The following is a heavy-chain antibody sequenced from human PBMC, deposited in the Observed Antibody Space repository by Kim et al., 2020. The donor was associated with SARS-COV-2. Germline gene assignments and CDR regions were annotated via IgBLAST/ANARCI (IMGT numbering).Heavy chain of an antibody. J-gene: IGHJ4*02. CDR1: GGSISSGGYY. CDR2: IYYSGST. Sequence: SETLSLTCTVSGGSISSGGYYWSWIRQHPGKGLEWIGYIYYSGSTYYNPSLKSRVTISVDTSKNQFSLKLSSVTAADTAVYYCARAKFGYCSGGSCYPYYFDYWGQGTLVTVSS. V-gene: IGHV4-31*03. CDR3: ARAKFGYCSGGSCYPYYFDY. D-gene: IGHD2-15*01.